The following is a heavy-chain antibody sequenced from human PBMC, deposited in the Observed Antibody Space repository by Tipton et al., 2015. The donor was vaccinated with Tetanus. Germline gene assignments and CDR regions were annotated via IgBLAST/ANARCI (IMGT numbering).Heavy chain of an antibody. J-gene: IGHJ4*02. CDR2: INHSGST. D-gene: IGHD6-19*01. CDR3: ARNTVAGTVTFDY. V-gene: IGHV4-39*07. CDR1: GASISSGGYY. Sequence: TLSLTCTVSGASISSGGYYWSWIRQPPGKGLEWIGEINHSGSTNYNPSLKSRVTISVDTSKNQFSLRLSSVTAADTAVYYCARNTVAGTVTFDYWGQGTLVTVSS.